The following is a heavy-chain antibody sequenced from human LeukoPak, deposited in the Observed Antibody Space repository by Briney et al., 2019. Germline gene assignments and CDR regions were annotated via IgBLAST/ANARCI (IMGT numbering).Heavy chain of an antibody. D-gene: IGHD3-3*01. J-gene: IGHJ4*02. Sequence: PGGSLRLSCAASGFTFSSYGMHWVRQAPGKGLEWVAVIWYDGSNKYYADPVKGRFTISRDNSKNTLYLQMNSLRAEDTAVYYCARVGYDFWSGPTYFDYWGQGTLVTVSS. CDR1: GFTFSSYG. V-gene: IGHV3-33*01. CDR3: ARVGYDFWSGPTYFDY. CDR2: IWYDGSNK.